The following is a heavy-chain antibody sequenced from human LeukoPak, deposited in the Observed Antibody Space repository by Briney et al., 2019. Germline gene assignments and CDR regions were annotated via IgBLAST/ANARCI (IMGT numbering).Heavy chain of an antibody. J-gene: IGHJ4*02. V-gene: IGHV3-74*01. D-gene: IGHD4-17*01. CDR2: INTDGTST. Sequence: GGSLRLSCVASGFTLSTYWMHWVRQAPGKGLVWVSRINTDGTSTNYADSVRGRFTISRDNAKNTLYLQMNSLRAEDTAVYYCARGCYGDYVCLDYWGQGALVIVSS. CDR1: GFTLSTYW. CDR3: ARGCYGDYVCLDY.